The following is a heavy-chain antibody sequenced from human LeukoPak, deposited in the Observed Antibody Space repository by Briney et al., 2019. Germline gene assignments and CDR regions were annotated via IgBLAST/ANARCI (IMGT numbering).Heavy chain of an antibody. CDR3: AIGGTMVRGVIITSNWFDP. CDR2: FDPEDGET. D-gene: IGHD3-10*01. CDR1: GYTLTELS. Sequence: ASVKVSCKVSGYTLTELSMHLVRQAPGKGLEWMGGFDPEDGETIYARKFQGRVTMTEDTSTDTAYMELSSLRSEDTAVYYCAIGGTMVRGVIITSNWFDPWGQGTLVTVSS. J-gene: IGHJ5*02. V-gene: IGHV1-24*01.